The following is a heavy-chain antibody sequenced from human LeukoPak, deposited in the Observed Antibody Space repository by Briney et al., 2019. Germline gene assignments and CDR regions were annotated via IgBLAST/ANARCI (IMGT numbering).Heavy chain of an antibody. Sequence: GRSLRLSCAASGFTFSSYAMHWVRQAPGKGLEGVAVISYDGSNKYYADSVKGRFTISRDNSKNTLYLQMNSLRAEDTAVYYCARGVGPHYYYGMGVWGQGTTVTVSS. J-gene: IGHJ6*02. V-gene: IGHV3-30-3*01. CDR1: GFTFSSYA. D-gene: IGHD1-26*01. CDR3: ARGVGPHYYYGMGV. CDR2: ISYDGSNK.